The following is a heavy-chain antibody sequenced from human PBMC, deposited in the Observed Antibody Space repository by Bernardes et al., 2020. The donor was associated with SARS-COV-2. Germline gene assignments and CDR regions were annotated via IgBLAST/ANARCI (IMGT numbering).Heavy chain of an antibody. J-gene: IGHJ3*02. CDR1: GGSISSGGYY. CDR3: ARGAPSMVRGVIRHGDAFDI. CDR2: IYYSGST. D-gene: IGHD3-10*01. V-gene: IGHV4-31*03. Sequence: SETLSLTCTVSGGSISSGGYYWSWLRQHPGKGLEWIGYIYYSGSTYYNPSLKSRVTISVDTSKNQFSLKLSSVTAADTAVYYCARGAPSMVRGVIRHGDAFDIWGQGTMVTVSS.